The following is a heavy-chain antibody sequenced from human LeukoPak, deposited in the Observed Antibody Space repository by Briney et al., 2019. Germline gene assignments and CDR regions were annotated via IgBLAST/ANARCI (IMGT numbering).Heavy chain of an antibody. CDR2: IYYSGST. CDR1: GGSISSSSYY. J-gene: IGHJ6*02. CDR3: AREYYDILTGYYYYGMDV. Sequence: PSETLSLTCTVSGGSISSSSYYWGWIRQPPGKGLEWIGSIYYSGSTYYNPSLKSRVTISVDTSKNQFSLKLSSVTAADTAVYYCAREYYDILTGYYYYGMDVWGQGTTVTVSS. V-gene: IGHV4-39*07. D-gene: IGHD3-9*01.